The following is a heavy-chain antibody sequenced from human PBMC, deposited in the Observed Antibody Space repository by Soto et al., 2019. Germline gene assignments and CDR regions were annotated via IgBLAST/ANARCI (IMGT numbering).Heavy chain of an antibody. CDR3: ARNPHSSSWSLAYYYYYYYYMDV. CDR2: IKQDGSEK. D-gene: IGHD6-13*01. V-gene: IGHV3-7*01. CDR1: GFTFSSYW. Sequence: GGSLRLSCAASGFTFSSYWMSWVRQAPGKGLEWVANIKQDGSEKYYVDSVKGRFTISRDNAKNSLYLQMNSLRAEDTAVYYCARNPHSSSWSLAYYYYYYYYMDVWGKGTTVTVSS. J-gene: IGHJ6*03.